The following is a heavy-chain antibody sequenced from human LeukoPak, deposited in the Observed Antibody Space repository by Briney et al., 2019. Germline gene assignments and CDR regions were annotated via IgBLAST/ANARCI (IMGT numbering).Heavy chain of an antibody. Sequence: GGSLTLSCAASGFTFSSYSMNWLRQAPGKGLEGVSSISSSSSYIYYADSLKGRFTISRDNAKNSLYLQMNSLRAEDTAVYYCARGARNYFDYWGQGTLVTVSS. V-gene: IGHV3-21*01. CDR3: ARGARNYFDY. CDR1: GFTFSSYS. CDR2: ISSSSSYI. D-gene: IGHD4/OR15-4a*01. J-gene: IGHJ4*02.